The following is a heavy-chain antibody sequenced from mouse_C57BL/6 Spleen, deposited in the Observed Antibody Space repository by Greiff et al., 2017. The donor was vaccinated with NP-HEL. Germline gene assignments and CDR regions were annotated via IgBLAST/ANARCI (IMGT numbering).Heavy chain of an antibody. D-gene: IGHD1-1*01. CDR2: IDPSDSYT. V-gene: IGHV1-69*01. CDR1: GYTFTSYW. CDR3: ARRGEDTTVVAWFAY. Sequence: QVQLQQPGAELVMPGASVKLSCKASGYTFTSYWMHWVKQRPGQGLEWIGEIDPSDSYTNYNQKFKGKSTLTVDKSSSTAYMQLSSLTSEDSAVYYWARRGEDTTVVAWFAYWGQVTLVTVSA. J-gene: IGHJ3*01.